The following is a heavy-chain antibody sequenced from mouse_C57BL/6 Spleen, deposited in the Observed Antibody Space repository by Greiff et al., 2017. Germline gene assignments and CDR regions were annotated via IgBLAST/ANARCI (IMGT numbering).Heavy chain of an antibody. J-gene: IGHJ2*01. Sequence: EVKLVESGGGLVKPGGSLKLSCAASGFTFSDYGMHWVRQAPEKGLEWVAYISSGSSTIYYADAVKGRFTISRDNAKNTLFLQMTSLGSEDTAMYYGATGDFDYWGQGTTLTVSS. CDR1: GFTFSDYG. CDR3: ATGDFDY. CDR2: ISSGSSTI. V-gene: IGHV5-17*01.